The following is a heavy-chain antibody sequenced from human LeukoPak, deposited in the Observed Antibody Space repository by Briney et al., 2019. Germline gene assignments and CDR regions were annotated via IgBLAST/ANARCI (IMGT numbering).Heavy chain of an antibody. CDR3: AREVIAAAGAPENWFDP. CDR1: GFTFSSYS. D-gene: IGHD6-13*01. J-gene: IGHJ5*02. CDR2: ISSSSSYI. Sequence: PGGSLRLSCAASGFTFSSYSMNWVRQAPGKGLEWVSSISSSSSYIYYADSVKGRFTISRDNAKNSLYLQMNSLRAEDTAVYYCAREVIAAAGAPENWFDPWGQGTLVTVSS. V-gene: IGHV3-21*01.